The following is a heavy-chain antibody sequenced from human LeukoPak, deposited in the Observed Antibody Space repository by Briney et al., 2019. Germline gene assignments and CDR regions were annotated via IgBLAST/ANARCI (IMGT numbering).Heavy chain of an antibody. V-gene: IGHV3-48*03. CDR3: ARDVVVGGDDAFDI. Sequence: PGGSLRLSCAASGFIFSNYEMNWVRQAPGKGLEWVSYIKSRSTKVHYADSVKGRFTISRDNAKNSLYLQMNSLRAEDTALYYCARDVVVGGDDAFDIWGQGTMVTVSS. D-gene: IGHD2-21*01. CDR1: GFIFSNYE. CDR2: IKSRSTKV. J-gene: IGHJ3*02.